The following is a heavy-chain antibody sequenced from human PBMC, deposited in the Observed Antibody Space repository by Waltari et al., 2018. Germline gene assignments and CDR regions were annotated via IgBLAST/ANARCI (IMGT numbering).Heavy chain of an antibody. J-gene: IGHJ4*02. CDR1: GFTFTSSS. CDR2: IVVDSGNI. Sequence: QMQLVQSGPAVKTPVTSVRGSCMASGFTFTSSSVQWGRQPRGKSLEWIGWIVVDSGNINYAQKFQERVTIMRDMSTSTAYMELSSLRSEDTAVYYCGARSSSRAFDYWGQGTPVTVSS. D-gene: IGHD2-2*01. CDR3: GARSSSRAFDY. V-gene: IGHV1-58*01.